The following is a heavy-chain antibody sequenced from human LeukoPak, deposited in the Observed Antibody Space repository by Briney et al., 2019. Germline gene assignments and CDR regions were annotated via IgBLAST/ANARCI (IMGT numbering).Heavy chain of an antibody. J-gene: IGHJ4*02. CDR1: GFTFSDSW. V-gene: IGHV3-7*01. Sequence: GSLRLSCVASGFTFSDSWLSWVRQAPGKGLEWVAHTKPDGSERWYVGSVQGRFTISRDNAKNSLNLQMNSLRVEDTAVYYRGAWGHYTSGGKGILATASS. CDR3: GAWGHYTS. CDR2: TKPDGSER. D-gene: IGHD2-2*02.